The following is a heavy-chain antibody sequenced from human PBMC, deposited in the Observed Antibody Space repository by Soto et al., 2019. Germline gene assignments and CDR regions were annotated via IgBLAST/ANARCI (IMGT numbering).Heavy chain of an antibody. CDR2: TSAYNGKK. D-gene: IGHD6-13*01. V-gene: IGHV1-18*01. J-gene: IGHJ4*02. CDR3: ARDLGQQLFDY. Sequence: QVQLVQSGAEVKKPGTSVKVSCKASGYTFTSYGISWVRQAPGQGLEWMGWTSAYNGKKKYAQKLQGRVSMTTDTSTSTAYMELRSLRSDDTAVYYCARDLGQQLFDYWGQGTLGTVSS. CDR1: GYTFTSYG.